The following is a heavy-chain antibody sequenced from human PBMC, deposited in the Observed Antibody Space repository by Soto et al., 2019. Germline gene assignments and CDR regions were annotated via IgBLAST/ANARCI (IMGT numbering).Heavy chain of an antibody. CDR1: GFTFDDYA. CDR3: AKVFPDSGSYYFDY. V-gene: IGHV3-43D*03. J-gene: IGHJ4*02. Sequence: GGSLRLSCAASGFTFDDYAMHWVRQAPGKGLEWVSLISWDGGNTYYADSVKGRFTISRDNSKNSLYLQMNSLRAEDTALYYYAKVFPDSGSYYFDYWGQGTLVTVSS. D-gene: IGHD1-26*01. CDR2: ISWDGGNT.